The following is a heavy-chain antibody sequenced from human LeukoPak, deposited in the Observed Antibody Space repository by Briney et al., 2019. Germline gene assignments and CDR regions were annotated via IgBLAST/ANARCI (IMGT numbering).Heavy chain of an antibody. CDR2: IYDSGST. CDR1: GGSIRSSYYY. D-gene: IGHD3-3*01. Sequence: SETLSLTCTVSGGSIRSSYYYWGWIRQPPGKGLEWIVSIYDSGSTYYNPSLKSRVTISVDTSKNQFSLKLSSVTAADTAVYYCAGAPVYDFWSGYSGHYGMDVWGQGTTVTVSS. J-gene: IGHJ6*02. CDR3: AGAPVYDFWSGYSGHYGMDV. V-gene: IGHV4-39*07.